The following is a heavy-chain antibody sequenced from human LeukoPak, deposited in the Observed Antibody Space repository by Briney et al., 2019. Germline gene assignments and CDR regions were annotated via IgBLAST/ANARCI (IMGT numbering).Heavy chain of an antibody. CDR1: GFTVSSNY. Sequence: PGGSLRLSCAASGFTVSSNYMSWVRQAPGKGLEWVSVIYRGGSTYYADSVKGRFTISRHNSNNTVYLQMNSLRAEDTAVYYCAKGMSSGWYVAFDIWGQGTMVTVSS. V-gene: IGHV3-53*04. CDR2: IYRGGST. CDR3: AKGMSSGWYVAFDI. D-gene: IGHD6-19*01. J-gene: IGHJ3*02.